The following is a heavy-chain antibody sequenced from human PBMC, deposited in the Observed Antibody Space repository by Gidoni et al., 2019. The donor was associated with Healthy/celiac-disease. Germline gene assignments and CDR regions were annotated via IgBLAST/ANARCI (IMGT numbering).Heavy chain of an antibody. CDR2: IYYSGRT. V-gene: IGHV4-39*07. CDR1: GGSIISSSYY. D-gene: IGHD6-13*01. J-gene: IGHJ3*02. Sequence: QLQLQESGPGLVKPSETLSLTCTVSGGSIISSSYYWGWIRQPPGKGLEWIGSIYYSGRTYYNPSLKSRVTISVDKSKNQFYLKLSSVTAADTAVYYCARDYRGGIAAAGASAFDIWGQGTMVTVSS. CDR3: ARDYRGGIAAAGASAFDI.